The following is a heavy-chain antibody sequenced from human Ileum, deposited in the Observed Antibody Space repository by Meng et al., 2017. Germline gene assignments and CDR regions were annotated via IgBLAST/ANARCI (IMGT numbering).Heavy chain of an antibody. D-gene: IGHD2-15*01. CDR2: IYPDGSI. J-gene: IGHJ4*02. CDR3: VRNDYCSGGTCYHHFDY. Sequence: KPLSPPVPTCSGFGGPINSNVWGGWVRQAPGKGLEWNGEIYPDGSINYNTSLKIRVTISADPSKNQFSLSLDSVTAADTAVYYCVRNDYCSGGTCYHHFDYWGQGTLVTVSS. CDR1: GGPINSNVW. V-gene: IGHV4-4*03.